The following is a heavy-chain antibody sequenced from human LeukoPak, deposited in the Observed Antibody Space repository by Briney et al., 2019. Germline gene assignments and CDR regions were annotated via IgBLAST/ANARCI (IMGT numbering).Heavy chain of an antibody. J-gene: IGHJ4*02. CDR1: GYTLTELS. Sequence: ASVKVSCKVSGYTLTELSMHWVRQAPGKGLEWMGGFDPEDGETIYAQKFQGRVTMTEDTSTDTAYMELSSLRSEDTAVYYCARWVRGVDYFDYWGQGTLVTVSS. D-gene: IGHD3-10*01. CDR2: FDPEDGET. CDR3: ARWVRGVDYFDY. V-gene: IGHV1-24*01.